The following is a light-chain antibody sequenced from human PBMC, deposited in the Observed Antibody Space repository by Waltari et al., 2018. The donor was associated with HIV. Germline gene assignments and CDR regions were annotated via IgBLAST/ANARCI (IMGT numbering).Light chain of an antibody. CDR1: QSVFSSSNYKNY. J-gene: IGKJ3*01. Sequence: DIVMTQSPDSLAVSLGARATINCKSSQSVFSSSNYKNYLAWYQQKPGQPPKLLIYWASTRESGVPDRFSGGGSETDFTLTISSLQAEDVAVYYCQQYYTTPLTFGPGTKVDIK. CDR2: WAS. V-gene: IGKV4-1*01. CDR3: QQYYTTPLT.